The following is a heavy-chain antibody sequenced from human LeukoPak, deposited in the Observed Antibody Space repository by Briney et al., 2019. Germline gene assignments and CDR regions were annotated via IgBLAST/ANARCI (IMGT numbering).Heavy chain of an antibody. CDR1: GGSISSYY. CDR2: TYYSGST. V-gene: IGHV4-59*01. CDR3: ARDYCSSTSCYYFDY. Sequence: SETLSLTCTVSGGSISSYYWSWIRQPPGKGLEWIGYTYYSGSTNYNPSLKSRVTISVDTSKNQFSLKLSSVTAADTAVYYCARDYCSSTSCYYFDYWGQGTLVTVSS. J-gene: IGHJ4*02. D-gene: IGHD2-2*01.